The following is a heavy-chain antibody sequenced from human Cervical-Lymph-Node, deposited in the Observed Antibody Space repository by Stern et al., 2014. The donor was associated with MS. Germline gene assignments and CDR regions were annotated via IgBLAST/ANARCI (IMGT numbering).Heavy chain of an antibody. V-gene: IGHV3-7*01. CDR2: IKRDGSET. D-gene: IGHD6-19*01. CDR1: GSTFSTSW. J-gene: IGHJ5*01. CDR3: TRFLQSGGSDLFDS. Sequence: EVQLVESGGGLVQPGGSQRLSCVASGSTFSTSWMSWVRQAPGKGLEWVGNIKRDGSETYYLGSVKGRFTISRDNAKSSLYLEMNSLRAEDTAVYYCTRFLQSGGSDLFDSWGRGTLVTVSS.